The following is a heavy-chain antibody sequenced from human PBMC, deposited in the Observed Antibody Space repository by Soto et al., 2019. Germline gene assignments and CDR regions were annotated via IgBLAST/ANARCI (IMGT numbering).Heavy chain of an antibody. J-gene: IGHJ5*02. V-gene: IGHV4-30-2*01. CDR2: IYHSGST. CDR3: ARSNSRYSSGWYPTGGNWFDP. D-gene: IGHD6-19*01. Sequence: PSETLSLTCAVSGVSISSGGYSWSWIRQPPGKGLEWIGYIYHSGSTYYNPSLKSRVTISVDRSKNQFSLKLSSVTAADTAVYYCARSNSRYSSGWYPTGGNWFDPWGQGTLVTVSS. CDR1: GVSISSGGYS.